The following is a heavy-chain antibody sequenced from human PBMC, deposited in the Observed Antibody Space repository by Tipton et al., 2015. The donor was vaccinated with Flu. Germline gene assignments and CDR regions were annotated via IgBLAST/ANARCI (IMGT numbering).Heavy chain of an antibody. J-gene: IGHJ4*02. CDR2: IFHTGST. V-gene: IGHV4-39*05. D-gene: IGHD6-19*01. Sequence: TPSLTCTVSGDSINNYEYFWAWIRQSPGKGLEWIGSIFHTGSTFYNPSLKSRVAMSVDTSKNQFSLKLSSVTAADTAVFYCASLFSGFQVYYFDFWGQGTPVTVSS. CDR3: ASLFSGFQVYYFDF. CDR1: GDSINNYEYF.